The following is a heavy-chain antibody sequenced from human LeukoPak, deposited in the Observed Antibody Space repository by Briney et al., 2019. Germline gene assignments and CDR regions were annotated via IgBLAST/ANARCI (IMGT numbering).Heavy chain of an antibody. CDR1: GFAFRSFD. V-gene: IGHV3-23*01. Sequence: GGSLRLSCAASGFAFRSFDMSWVRQAPGKGLEWVSSLSGSGDSTYYADSVKGRFTISRGNSNNTLYLQMNSLRAEDTALYYCAKDRSLTLPTFERSGYYYYWGQGTLVTVSS. CDR3: AKDRSLTLPTFERSGYYYY. D-gene: IGHD3-22*01. J-gene: IGHJ4*02. CDR2: LSGSGDST.